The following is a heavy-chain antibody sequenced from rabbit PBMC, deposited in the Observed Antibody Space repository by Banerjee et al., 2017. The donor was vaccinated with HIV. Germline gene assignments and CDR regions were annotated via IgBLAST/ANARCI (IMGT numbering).Heavy chain of an antibody. V-gene: IGHV1S45*01. J-gene: IGHJ4*01. Sequence: QEELEESGGGLVKPEGSLTLSCTASGFSFSNKAVMCWVRQAPGKGLEWIACINAVTGKAVYASWAKGRSTFSKTSSTTVTLQMTSLTAADTATYFCARSDHGGGVVFSLWGQGTLVTVS. CDR1: GFSFSNKAV. D-gene: IGHD2-1*01. CDR2: INAVTGKA. CDR3: ARSDHGGGVVFSL.